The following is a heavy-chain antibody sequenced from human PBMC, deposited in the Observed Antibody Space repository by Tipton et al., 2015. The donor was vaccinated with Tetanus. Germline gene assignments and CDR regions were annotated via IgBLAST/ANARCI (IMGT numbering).Heavy chain of an antibody. J-gene: IGHJ6*02. CDR3: TTGIKNYSSSWYGVLVYGMDV. Sequence: GSLRLSCAASGFTFSSYAMSWVRQAPGKGLEWVGRIKSKTDGGTTDYAAPVKGRFTTSRDDSKNTLYLQMNSLKTEDTAVYYCTTGIKNYSSSWYGVLVYGMDVWGQGTTVTVSS. V-gene: IGHV3-15*01. CDR2: IKSKTDGGTT. CDR1: GFTFSSYA. D-gene: IGHD6-13*01.